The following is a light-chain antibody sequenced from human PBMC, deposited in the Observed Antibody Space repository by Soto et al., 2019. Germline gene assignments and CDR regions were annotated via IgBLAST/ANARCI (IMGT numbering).Light chain of an antibody. Sequence: DIQMTQSPSTLSASVGDRVTITCRASQSISGWLAWYQQKPGQAPKLLIYKASSLESGVPSRFRGSGSATEFTLTISGLQPDDFETYYCQQYYTYPWTFGQGTKVDIK. CDR2: KAS. CDR3: QQYYTYPWT. CDR1: QSISGW. V-gene: IGKV1-5*03. J-gene: IGKJ1*01.